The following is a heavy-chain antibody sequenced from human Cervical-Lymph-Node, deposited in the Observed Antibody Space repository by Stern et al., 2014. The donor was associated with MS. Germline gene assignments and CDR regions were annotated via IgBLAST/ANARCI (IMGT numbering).Heavy chain of an antibody. V-gene: IGHV2-70*04. CDR1: GFSLSTSGMR. D-gene: IGHD3-3*01. CDR2: IYWDDDK. CDR3: ARSPPYYEFWNDYYYFDY. Sequence: SGPALVKPTQTLTLTCTFSGFSLSTSGMRVSWIRQPPGKALEWLASIYWDDDKFYSTSLKTRLTISKDTSKNQVVLTMTNMDPVDTATYYCARSPPYYEFWNDYYYFDYWGQGTLVAVSS. J-gene: IGHJ4*02.